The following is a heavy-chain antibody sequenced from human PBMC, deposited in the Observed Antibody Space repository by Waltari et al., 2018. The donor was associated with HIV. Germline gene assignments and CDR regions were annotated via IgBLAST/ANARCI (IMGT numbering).Heavy chain of an antibody. Sequence: QVHLQQWRTGLLKPPETLNLSCAVYGESFSAHFWRRIRQPPGQGLEWIGEVNHARKANYNPSLESRVSVSVDMSKNQFFLTLTSVTAADTAVYFCARQATSGSMSSSFFGAITTRGADAFDYWGRGTNVIVSS. D-gene: IGHD3-3*01. CDR1: GESFSAHF. V-gene: IGHV4-34*02. CDR3: ARQATSGSMSSSFFGAITTRGADAFDY. J-gene: IGHJ3*01. CDR2: VNHARKA.